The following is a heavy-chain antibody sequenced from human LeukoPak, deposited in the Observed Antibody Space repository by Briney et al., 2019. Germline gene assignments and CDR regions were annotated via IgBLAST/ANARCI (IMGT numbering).Heavy chain of an antibody. CDR2: IIAILGIA. CDR1: GYTFSNFG. D-gene: IGHD3-10*01. Sequence: GGSLKVSCKASGYTFSNFGISWVRQAPGQGLEWMGRIIAILGIANYAQKFQGRVTITADKSTSTAYMELSSLRSEDTAVYYCAREQGPYYGSGSVYYCGMDVWGQGTTVTGSS. V-gene: IGHV1-69*04. CDR3: AREQGPYYGSGSVYYCGMDV. J-gene: IGHJ6*02.